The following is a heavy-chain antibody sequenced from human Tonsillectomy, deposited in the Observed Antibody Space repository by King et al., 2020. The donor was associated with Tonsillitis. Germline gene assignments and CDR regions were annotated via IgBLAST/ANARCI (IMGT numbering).Heavy chain of an antibody. CDR3: ARNKYSSSSSLDY. D-gene: IGHD6-6*01. CDR1: GYRFSTSW. Sequence: QLVQSGAEVKKPGESLKISCKGSGYRFSTSWIAWVRQMPGKDLEWMGTIYPGDSDTRYSPSFQGQVTISADKSIDTAYLQWSSLKASDTAMYYCARNKYSSSSSLDYWGQGTLVTVSS. J-gene: IGHJ4*02. CDR2: IYPGDSDT. V-gene: IGHV5-51*03.